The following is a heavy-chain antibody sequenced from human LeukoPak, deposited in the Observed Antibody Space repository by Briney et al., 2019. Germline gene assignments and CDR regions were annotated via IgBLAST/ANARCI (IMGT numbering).Heavy chain of an antibody. V-gene: IGHV3-48*03. D-gene: IGHD6-13*01. J-gene: IGHJ6*03. CDR3: ARDYRIAAAGNYYYYMDV. CDR1: GFTFSSYE. CDR2: ISSSGSTI. Sequence: GGSLRLSCAASGFTFSSYEMNWVRQAPGKGLEWVSYISSSGSTIYYADSVKGRFTISRGNAKNSLYLQMNSLRAEDTAVYYCARDYRIAAAGNYYYYMDVWGKGTTVTVSS.